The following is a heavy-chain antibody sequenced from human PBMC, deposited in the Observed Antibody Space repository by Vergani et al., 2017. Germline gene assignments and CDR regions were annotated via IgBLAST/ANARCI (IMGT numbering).Heavy chain of an antibody. V-gene: IGHV4-59*01. D-gene: IGHD3-3*01. CDR2: IYYSGST. J-gene: IGHJ5*02. CDR1: GGSISSYY. CDR3: ARGVVTIFGVATGWFDP. Sequence: QVQLQESGPGLVKPSETLSLTCTVSGGSISSYYWSWIRQPPGKGLEWIGYIYYSGSTNYNPSLKSRVTISVDTSKNQFSLKLSSVTAADTAVYYCARGVVTIFGVATGWFDPWGQVTLVTVSS.